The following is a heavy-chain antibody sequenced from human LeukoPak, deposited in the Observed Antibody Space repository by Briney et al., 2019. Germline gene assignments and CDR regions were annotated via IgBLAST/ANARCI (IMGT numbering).Heavy chain of an antibody. V-gene: IGHV4-39*07. J-gene: IGHJ3*02. CDR1: GGSISSSSYY. D-gene: IGHD4-17*01. CDR2: IYYSGST. CDR3: ARGDTVRDPFDI. Sequence: SETLSLTCTVSGGSISSSSYYWGWIRQPPGKGLEWIGSIYYSGSTYYNPSLKSRVTISVDTSKNQFSLKLSSVTAADTAVYYCARGDTVRDPFDIWGQGTMVTVSS.